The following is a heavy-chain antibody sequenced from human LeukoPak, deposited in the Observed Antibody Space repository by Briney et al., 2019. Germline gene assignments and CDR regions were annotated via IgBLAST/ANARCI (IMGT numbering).Heavy chain of an antibody. CDR2: IYYSGST. Sequence: PSETLSLTCTVSGGSISSYYWSWIRQPPGKRLELVGYIYYSGSTNYNPSPKSRVTISADPSKNHFSLKQSYVIAADTAVYYCPCLGPNGGSVYFECWGQVTPVTASS. CDR1: GGSISSYY. CDR3: PCLGPNGGSVYFEC. V-gene: IGHV4-59*08. J-gene: IGHJ4*02. D-gene: IGHD7-27*01.